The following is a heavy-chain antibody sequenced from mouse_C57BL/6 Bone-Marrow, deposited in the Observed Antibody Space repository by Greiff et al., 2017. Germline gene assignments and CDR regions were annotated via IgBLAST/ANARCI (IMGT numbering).Heavy chain of an antibody. J-gene: IGHJ2*01. CDR3: ARGLLPYVDY. CDR2: INYDGSST. Sequence: EVMLVESEGGLVQPGSSMKLSCTASGFTFSDYYMAWVRQVPEKGLEWVANINYDGSSTYYLDSLKSRFIISRDNAKNILYLQMSSLKSEDTATYYCARGLLPYVDYWGQGTTLTVSS. D-gene: IGHD2-1*01. V-gene: IGHV5-16*01. CDR1: GFTFSDYY.